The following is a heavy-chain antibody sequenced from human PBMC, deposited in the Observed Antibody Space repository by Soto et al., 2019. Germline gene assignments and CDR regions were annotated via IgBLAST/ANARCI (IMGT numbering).Heavy chain of an antibody. CDR1: GYTLTSYG. CDR2: ISAYNGNT. V-gene: IGHV1-18*01. CDR3: ARDPSGYCSGGSCYWVPRWFDP. Sequence: QVQLVQSGAEVKKPGASVKVSCKASGYTLTSYGISWVRQAPGQGLEWMGWISAYNGNTNYAQKLQGRVTMTTDTSTSTAYMELRSLRSDDTAVYYCARDPSGYCSGGSCYWVPRWFDPWGQGTLVTVSS. J-gene: IGHJ5*02. D-gene: IGHD2-15*01.